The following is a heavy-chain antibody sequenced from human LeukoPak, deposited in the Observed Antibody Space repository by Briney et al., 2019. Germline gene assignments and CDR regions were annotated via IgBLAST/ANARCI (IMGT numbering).Heavy chain of an antibody. D-gene: IGHD5-24*01. J-gene: IGHJ4*02. V-gene: IGHV3-53*01. Sequence: GGSLRLSCEASGFTVSSNYMSWVRQAPEKGLEWVSVIYSGGSTFYADSVKGRFTISRDNSKNTLHLLMNSLRGEDTALYYCAKDWVEMSTRGYFDSWGQGTLVTVSS. CDR3: AKDWVEMSTRGYFDS. CDR2: IYSGGST. CDR1: GFTVSSNY.